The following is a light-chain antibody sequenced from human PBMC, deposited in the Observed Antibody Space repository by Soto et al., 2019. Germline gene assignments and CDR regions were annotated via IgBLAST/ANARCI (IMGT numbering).Light chain of an antibody. J-gene: IGLJ2*01. CDR3: ASYGGRDDMI. Sequence: QSALTQPPSASGSPGQSVTISCTGTSSDVGGYDRVSWFQQHPGKAPKLIIYGGTARISGVPDRFSVSKSGNTASLTVSGLQAEDEADYYGASYGGRDDMIFGGGTKRTVL. CDR2: GGT. V-gene: IGLV2-8*01. CDR1: SSDVGGYDR.